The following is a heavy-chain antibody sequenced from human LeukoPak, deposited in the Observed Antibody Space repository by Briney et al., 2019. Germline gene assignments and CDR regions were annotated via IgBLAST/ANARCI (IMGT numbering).Heavy chain of an antibody. CDR1: GGTFSSYA. J-gene: IGHJ4*02. Sequence: PGASVKVSCKASGGTFSSYAISWVRQAPGQGLEWMGGIIPIFGTANYAQKFQGRVTITADESTSTAYMELSSLRSEDTAVYYCARAGRQQLATVRYYFDYWGQGTLVTVSS. V-gene: IGHV1-69*13. CDR3: ARAGRQQLATVRYYFDY. D-gene: IGHD6-13*01. CDR2: IIPIFGTA.